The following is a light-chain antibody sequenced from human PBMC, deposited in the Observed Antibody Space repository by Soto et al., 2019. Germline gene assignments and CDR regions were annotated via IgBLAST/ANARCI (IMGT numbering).Light chain of an antibody. J-gene: IGKJ1*01. CDR3: QQYSASPRT. CDR1: QSIYDNY. Sequence: EIVLTQSPGTLSLSPGERATLSCRASQSIYDNYLAWYQHKPGQAPRLLIYATSNRAPGSPDRFSGSGSGTDFTLTISRLDPEDFAIYYCQQYSASPRTFGQGTQV. CDR2: ATS. V-gene: IGKV3-20*01.